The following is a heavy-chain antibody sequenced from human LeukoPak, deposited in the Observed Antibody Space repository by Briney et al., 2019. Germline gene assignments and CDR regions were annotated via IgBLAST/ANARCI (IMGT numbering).Heavy chain of an antibody. CDR2: ISGSDYST. D-gene: IGHD1-26*01. J-gene: IGHJ4*02. Sequence: PGGSLRLSCAASGFTFTNYAVRWVRQAPGKGLEWVSSISGSDYSTYYADSVKGRFTIYRDNSKNTLYLQMDSLRAGDTALYYCAKDRRGATPRFDYWGQGTLVTVSS. V-gene: IGHV3-23*01. CDR3: AKDRRGATPRFDY. CDR1: GFTFTNYA.